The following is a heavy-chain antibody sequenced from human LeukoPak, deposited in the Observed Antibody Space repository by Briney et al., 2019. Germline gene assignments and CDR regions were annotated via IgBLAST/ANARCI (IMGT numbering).Heavy chain of an antibody. V-gene: IGHV1-24*01. J-gene: IGHJ4*02. CDR1: GYTLTDLS. CDR2: FDPEEDET. CDR3: ATGTKHCSGTNCYPHFRY. D-gene: IGHD2-2*01. Sequence: ASVKVSCKVSGYTLTDLSMHWVRQAPGKGLEWMGGFDPEEDETIFAQKFQGRVTVTEDTSTDTAYMELSSLRSEDTAMYFCATGTKHCSGTNCYPHFRYWGQGTLATVSS.